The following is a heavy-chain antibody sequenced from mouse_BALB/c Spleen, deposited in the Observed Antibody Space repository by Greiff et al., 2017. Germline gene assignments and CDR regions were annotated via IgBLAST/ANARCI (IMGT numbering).Heavy chain of an antibody. Sequence: DVHLVESGGGLVKPGGSLKLSCAASGFTFSDYYMYWVRQTPEKRLEWVATISDGGSYTYYPDSVKGRFTISRDNAKNNLYLQMSSLKSEDTAMYYCARVAYYRSYYYAMDYWGQGTSVTVSS. CDR1: GFTFSDYY. J-gene: IGHJ4*01. CDR2: ISDGGSYT. V-gene: IGHV5-4*02. D-gene: IGHD2-14*01. CDR3: ARVAYYRSYYYAMDY.